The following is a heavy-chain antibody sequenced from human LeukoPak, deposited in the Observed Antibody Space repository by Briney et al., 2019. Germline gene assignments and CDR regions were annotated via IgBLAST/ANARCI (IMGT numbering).Heavy chain of an antibody. J-gene: IGHJ6*03. CDR3: ARGYSKKRDYYYYYMDV. V-gene: IGHV4-34*01. CDR1: GGSFSGYY. CDR2: FNHSGST. Sequence: SETLSLTCAVYGGSFSGYYWSWIRQPPGKGLEWIGEFNHSGSTNYNPSLKRRVTISVYTSKNQFSLKLSSVTAAYTDVYYCARGYSKKRDYYYYYMDVWGKGTTVTVSS. D-gene: IGHD4-11*01.